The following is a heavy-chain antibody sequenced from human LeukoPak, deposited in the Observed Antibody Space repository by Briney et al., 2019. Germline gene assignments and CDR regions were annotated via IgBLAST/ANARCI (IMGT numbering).Heavy chain of an antibody. J-gene: IGHJ4*02. CDR3: AKDLRCSSTSCWGNDY. Sequence: GGSLRLSCAASGFTVSSNYMSWVRQAPGKGLEWVSVIYSGGSTYYADSVKGRFTISRDNSKNTLYLQMNSLRAEDTAVYYCAKDLRCSSTSCWGNDYWGQGTLVTVSS. CDR2: IYSGGST. D-gene: IGHD2-2*01. CDR1: GFTVSSNY. V-gene: IGHV3-53*01.